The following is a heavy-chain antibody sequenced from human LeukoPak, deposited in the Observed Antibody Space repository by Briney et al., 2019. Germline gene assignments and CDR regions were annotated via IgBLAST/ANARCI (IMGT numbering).Heavy chain of an antibody. D-gene: IGHD4-11*01. CDR1: GFTFSTYA. V-gene: IGHV3-23*01. Sequence: PGGSLRLSCAASGFTFSTYAMSWVRQAPGKGLEWVSAISGSGDNTYYADSVKGRFTISRDNSKNTLYLQMNSLRAEDTAVYYCAKDPDHSNYVFAFDIWGQGTLVTVSS. CDR3: AKDPDHSNYVFAFDI. CDR2: ISGSGDNT. J-gene: IGHJ3*02.